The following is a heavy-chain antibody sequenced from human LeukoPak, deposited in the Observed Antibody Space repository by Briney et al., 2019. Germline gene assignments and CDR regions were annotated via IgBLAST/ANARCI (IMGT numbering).Heavy chain of an antibody. V-gene: IGHV3-30*18. D-gene: IGHD4-11*01. CDR1: GFTFSRFG. Sequence: GGSLRLSCAASGFTFSRFGMHWVRQAPGKGLEWVAVISYDGSNKYYADSVKGRFTISRDNSKNTLYMQMNSLRAEDTAVYYCAKDRPPTVSGCLDYWGQGTLVTVSS. CDR3: AKDRPPTVSGCLDY. CDR2: ISYDGSNK. J-gene: IGHJ4*02.